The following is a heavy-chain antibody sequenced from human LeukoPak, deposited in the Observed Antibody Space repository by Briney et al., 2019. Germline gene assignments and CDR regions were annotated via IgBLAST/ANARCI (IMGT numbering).Heavy chain of an antibody. J-gene: IGHJ4*02. CDR1: GFTFSSYS. D-gene: IGHD5-12*01. V-gene: IGHV3-21*01. CDR2: ISSSSSYI. CDR3: ARVRAEGATTYWYFDY. Sequence: GGSLRLSCAASGFTFSSYSMNWVRQAPGKGLEWVSSISSSSSYIYYADSVKGRFTISRDNAKNSLYLQMNSLRAEDTAAYYCARVRAEGATTYWYFDYWGQGTLVTVSS.